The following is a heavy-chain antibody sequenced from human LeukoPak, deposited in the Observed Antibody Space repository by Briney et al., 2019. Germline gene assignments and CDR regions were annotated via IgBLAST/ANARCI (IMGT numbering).Heavy chain of an antibody. V-gene: IGHV3-23*01. D-gene: IGHD5-24*01. CDR2: ISGSGGST. J-gene: IGHJ5*02. Sequence: GGSLRLSCAAYGFTFSSYAMSWVRQAPGKGLEWVSAISGSGGSTYYADSVKGRFTISRDNSKNTLYLQMNSLRAEDTAVYYCAKGGGYYGGDWSDPWGQGTLVTVSS. CDR1: GFTFSSYA. CDR3: AKGGGYYGGDWSDP.